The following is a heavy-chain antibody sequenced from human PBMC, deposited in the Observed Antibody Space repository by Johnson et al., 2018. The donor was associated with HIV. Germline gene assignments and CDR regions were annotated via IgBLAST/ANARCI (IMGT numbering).Heavy chain of an antibody. CDR2: ISYDGSNK. D-gene: IGHD2-8*02. J-gene: IGHJ3*02. Sequence: QEKLVESGGGLVQPGRSLRLSCAASGFTFSSYAMHWVRQAPGKGLEWVAVISYDGSNKYYADSVKGRFTISRDNSKNTLYLQMNSLRAEDTALYYCARDLAYGDIVLVSAFDIWGQGTMVTVSS. V-gene: IGHV3-30-3*01. CDR3: ARDLAYGDIVLVSAFDI. CDR1: GFTFSSYA.